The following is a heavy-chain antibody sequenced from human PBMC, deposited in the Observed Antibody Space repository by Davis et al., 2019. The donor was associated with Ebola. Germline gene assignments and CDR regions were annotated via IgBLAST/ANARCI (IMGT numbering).Heavy chain of an antibody. Sequence: ASVHVSCKASGYTFTSYAMNWVRQAPGHGLAWMGWINTNTGHPTYAQGFTGRFVFSLDTSVSTAYLQISSLKAEDTAVYYCARGRAVAEVWGKGTTVTVSS. J-gene: IGHJ6*04. V-gene: IGHV7-4-1*02. CDR3: ARGRAVAEV. D-gene: IGHD6-19*01. CDR1: GYTFTSYA. CDR2: INTNTGHP.